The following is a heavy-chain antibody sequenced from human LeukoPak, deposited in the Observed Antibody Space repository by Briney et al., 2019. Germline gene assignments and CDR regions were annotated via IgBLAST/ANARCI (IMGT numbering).Heavy chain of an antibody. CDR2: IDFSGNTI. CDR3: ARRAGAYSHPYDY. D-gene: IGHD4/OR15-4a*01. V-gene: IGHV3-48*03. J-gene: IGHJ4*02. Sequence: GGSLRLSCEVSGFTFSNFEFNWVRQAPGKGLEWISYIDFSGNTIFYADSVKGRFTISRDNAKNSLYLQMNSLRAEDTAVYYCARRAGAYSHPYDYWGQGTLVTVSS. CDR1: GFTFSNFE.